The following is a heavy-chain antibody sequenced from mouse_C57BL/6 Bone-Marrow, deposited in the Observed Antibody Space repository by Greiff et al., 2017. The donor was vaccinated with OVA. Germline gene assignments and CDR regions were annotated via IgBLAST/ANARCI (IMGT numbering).Heavy chain of an antibody. CDR3: ARDHDDSWYFDV. Sequence: EVQLQESGPGLVKPSQSLSLTCSVTGYSITSGYYWNWIRQFPGNKLEWMGYISYDGSNNYNPSLENRISITRDTSKNQFFLKLNSVTTEDTATYYCARDHDDSWYFDVWGTGTTVTVSS. J-gene: IGHJ1*03. CDR2: ISYDGSN. V-gene: IGHV3-6*01. D-gene: IGHD2-3*01. CDR1: GYSITSGYY.